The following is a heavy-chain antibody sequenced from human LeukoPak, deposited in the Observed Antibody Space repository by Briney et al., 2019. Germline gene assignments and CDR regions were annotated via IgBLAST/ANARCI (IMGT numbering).Heavy chain of an antibody. CDR3: AKDRSIFGVVIRDDAFDI. V-gene: IGHV3-23*01. J-gene: IGHJ3*02. Sequence: TGGSLRLSCAASGFTFSSYAMSWVRQAPGKGLEWVSAISGSGGSTYYADSVKGRFTISRDNSKNTLYLQMNSLRAEDTAVYYCAKDRSIFGVVIRDDAFDIWGQGTMVTVSS. D-gene: IGHD3-3*01. CDR1: GFTFSSYA. CDR2: ISGSGGST.